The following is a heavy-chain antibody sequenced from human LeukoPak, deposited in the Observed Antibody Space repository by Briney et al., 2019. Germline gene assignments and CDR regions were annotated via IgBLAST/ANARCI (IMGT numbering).Heavy chain of an antibody. Sequence: PGGSLRLSCAVSGVTFSNYGMNWVRQAPGKGLEWVSAISGSGDNTYYADSVKGRFTISRDNSKNTLYLQMNSLRAGDTAVYFCAKDLSPGHYWGQGILVTVSS. V-gene: IGHV3-23*01. CDR1: GVTFSNYG. D-gene: IGHD2/OR15-2a*01. CDR2: ISGSGDNT. J-gene: IGHJ4*02. CDR3: AKDLSPGHY.